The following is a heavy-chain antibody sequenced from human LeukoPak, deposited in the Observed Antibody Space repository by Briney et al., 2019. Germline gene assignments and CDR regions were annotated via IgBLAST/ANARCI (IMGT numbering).Heavy chain of an antibody. CDR1: GGSISSSSYY. CDR2: IYYSGST. V-gene: IGHV4-39*01. CDR3: ARLDSSSWYYFDY. D-gene: IGHD6-13*01. Sequence: PSETLSLTCTVSGGSISSSSYYWGWIRQPPGKGLEWIGSIYYSGSTYYNPSLKSRVTISVDTSKNQFSLKLSSVTAADTAVYYCARLDSSSWYYFDYWGQGTPVTVSS. J-gene: IGHJ4*02.